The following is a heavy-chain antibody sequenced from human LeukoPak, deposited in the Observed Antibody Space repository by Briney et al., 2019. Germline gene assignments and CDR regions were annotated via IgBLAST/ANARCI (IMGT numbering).Heavy chain of an antibody. V-gene: IGHV3-30*02. CDR3: AKNPDDDSSGFYY. CDR2: IRYDGSNK. Sequence: GGSLRLSCAASGFTFSSYGIHWVRQAPGKGLEWVSFIRYDGSNKYYADSVKGRFTISRDNSKNTLYLQMNSLRAEDTAVYYCAKNPDDDSSGFYYWGQGTLVTVSS. J-gene: IGHJ4*02. D-gene: IGHD3-22*01. CDR1: GFTFSSYG.